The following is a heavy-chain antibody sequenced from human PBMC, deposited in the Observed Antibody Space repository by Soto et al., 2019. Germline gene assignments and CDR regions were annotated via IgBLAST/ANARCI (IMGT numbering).Heavy chain of an antibody. Sequence: QVQLVQSGAEVKKPGSSAKVSCKASGGTFSSYAISWVRQAPGQGLEWMGGIIPIFGTANYAQKFQGRVTITADESTSTAYMELSSLRSEDTAVYYCARGGGSYWDYYYGMDVWGQGTTVTVSS. D-gene: IGHD1-26*01. V-gene: IGHV1-69*01. CDR3: ARGGGSYWDYYYGMDV. CDR1: GGTFSSYA. CDR2: IIPIFGTA. J-gene: IGHJ6*02.